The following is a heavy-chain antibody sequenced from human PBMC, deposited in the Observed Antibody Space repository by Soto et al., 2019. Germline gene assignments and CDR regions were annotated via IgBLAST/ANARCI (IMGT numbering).Heavy chain of an antibody. Sequence: GESLKISCKGSGYTFTNYWIGWVRQMPGKGLEWMGIIFPGDSDTRYSPSFQGQVTISVDKSLSTAFLQWSSLKASDTAMFYCARQTGDANNKIDYWRQGTLVTVSS. V-gene: IGHV5-51*01. D-gene: IGHD2-8*01. J-gene: IGHJ4*02. CDR1: GYTFTNYW. CDR2: IFPGDSDT. CDR3: ARQTGDANNKIDY.